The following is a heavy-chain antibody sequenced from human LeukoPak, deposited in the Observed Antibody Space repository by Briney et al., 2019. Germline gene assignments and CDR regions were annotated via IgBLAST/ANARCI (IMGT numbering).Heavy chain of an antibody. V-gene: IGHV1-46*01. J-gene: IGHJ4*02. CDR1: GYTFTSYY. CDR3: ARRGYSYGNLDY. CDR2: INPSGGST. D-gene: IGHD5-18*01. Sequence: ASVRASCKASGYTFTSYYMHWVRQAPGQGLEWMGIINPSGGSTSYAQKFQGRVTMTRDTSTSTVYMELSSLRSEDTAVYYCARRGYSYGNLDYWGQGTLVTVSS.